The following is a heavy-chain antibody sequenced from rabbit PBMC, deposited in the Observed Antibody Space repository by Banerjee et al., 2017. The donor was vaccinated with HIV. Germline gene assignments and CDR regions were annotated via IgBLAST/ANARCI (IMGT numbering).Heavy chain of an antibody. D-gene: IGHD4-1*01. CDR2: IYSSNGDK. J-gene: IGHJ4*01. V-gene: IGHV1S47*01. CDR1: GSGISSHA. Sequence: EPLGGSGGGLGQPEGSLALTRKASGSGISSHAMCWGRQAPGKGLELIACIYSSNGDKWYASWVNGRFTISKTSSTTVPLQMTSLTAADTATYFCARDLAGVIGWNFNLWGPGTLVTVS. CDR3: ARDLAGVIGWNFNL.